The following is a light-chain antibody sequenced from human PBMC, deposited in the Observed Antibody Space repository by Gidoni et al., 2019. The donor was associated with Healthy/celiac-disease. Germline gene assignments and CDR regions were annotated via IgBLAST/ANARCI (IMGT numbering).Light chain of an antibody. CDR1: QSVSNN. CDR2: GAS. J-gene: IGKJ2*01. CDR3: QQYKDWPYI. V-gene: IGKV3-15*01. Sequence: VTMQSPATLSVSPGERATLSCWASQSVSNNLVWYQQKPRQPPRLLIYGASTRATGIPARCSGGGSGADFTLTSSSLQSEDFAVYYCQQYKDWPYIFGLRTKLEIK.